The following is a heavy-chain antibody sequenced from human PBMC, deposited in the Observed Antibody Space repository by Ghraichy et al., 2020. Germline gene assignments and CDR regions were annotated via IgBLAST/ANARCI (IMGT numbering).Heavy chain of an antibody. Sequence: GGSLRLSCAASGFTFSGYFMNWVRQAPGKGLEWVSSISGSSTFIYYADSLQGRFTISRDNAKNSLYLQMNSLRAEETAVYYCVLDLSGCLTGCTGPFDYRGQGTPVTVSS. CDR3: VLDLSGCLTGCTGPFDY. J-gene: IGHJ4*02. D-gene: IGHD3-9*01. CDR2: ISGSSTFI. V-gene: IGHV3-21*06. CDR1: GFTFSGYF.